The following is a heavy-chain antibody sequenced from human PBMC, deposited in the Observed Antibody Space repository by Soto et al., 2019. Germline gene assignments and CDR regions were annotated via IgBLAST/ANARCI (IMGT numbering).Heavy chain of an antibody. J-gene: IGHJ4*02. V-gene: IGHV1-3*01. Sequence: QVQLVQSGAEVKKPGASVKVSCKASGYTFTSYTMHWVRQAPGQRLEWMGWINSGNGNTKYLQNFQGRVTITRDTSASTAYMELSSLRSEDTAVYYCARSPEIVYGYGFSADYWGQGTLVTVSS. CDR3: ARSPEIVYGYGFSADY. CDR2: INSGNGNT. D-gene: IGHD3-10*01. CDR1: GYTFTSYT.